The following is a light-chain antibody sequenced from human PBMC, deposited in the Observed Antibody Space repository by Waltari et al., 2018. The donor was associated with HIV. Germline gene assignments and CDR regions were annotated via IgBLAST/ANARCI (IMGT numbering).Light chain of an antibody. CDR1: SSDDGKYNL. V-gene: IGLV2-23*01. CDR2: EDN. CDR3: CAYAGGLE. J-gene: IGLJ2*01. Sequence: QSALTQPAPVPGAPGQSSTIACTGTSSDDGKYNLISWYQLYPGKAPKLIIYEDNKRPSGVSNRFSGSKSADTASLTISGLQAEDEADYYCCAYAGGLEFGGGTKLTVL.